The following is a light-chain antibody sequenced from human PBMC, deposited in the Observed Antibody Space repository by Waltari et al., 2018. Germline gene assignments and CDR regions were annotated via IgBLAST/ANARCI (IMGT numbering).Light chain of an antibody. Sequence: AIQMTQSPSSLSASVGDRVTITCRASQGIRNDLGWYQQKPGKAPKLLIYAASSLQSEVPSRFSGRGSGTDFTLTISSLQPEDFATYYCLQDYNYPWTFGQGTKVEIK. V-gene: IGKV1-6*01. CDR3: LQDYNYPWT. CDR1: QGIRND. J-gene: IGKJ1*01. CDR2: AAS.